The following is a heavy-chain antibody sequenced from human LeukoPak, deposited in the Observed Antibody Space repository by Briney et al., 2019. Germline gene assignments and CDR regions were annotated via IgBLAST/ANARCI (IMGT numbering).Heavy chain of an antibody. Sequence: GGSLRLSCAASGFTFSSYGTHWVRHAPGEGQVLVAVIWDNGRNTYYADSVKGRFTISRDNSKNTLCLQMNGLGAEATAVYYCAKEGLQYQPPPGNWFDPWGQGTLVTVSS. CDR1: GFTFSSYG. J-gene: IGHJ5*02. CDR3: AKEGLQYQPPPGNWFDP. V-gene: IGHV3-33*06. CDR2: IWDNGRNT. D-gene: IGHD2-2*01.